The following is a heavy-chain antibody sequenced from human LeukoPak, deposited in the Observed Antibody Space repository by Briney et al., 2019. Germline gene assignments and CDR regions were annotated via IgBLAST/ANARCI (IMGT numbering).Heavy chain of an antibody. V-gene: IGHV1-8*01. CDR3: ARAKRNRYCSRTSCYYYYGMDV. Sequence: ASVNDSCQSSVYTFTSCVINWVRPPTGQGGAWMGWMNHKSGNTGYAQNFQGKVTMTRSTSKSTAYMELSNLRSEDTAVYYCARAKRNRYCSRTSCYYYYGMDVWGQGTTVTVSS. D-gene: IGHD2-2*01. CDR2: MNHKSGNT. J-gene: IGHJ6*02. CDR1: VYTFTSCV.